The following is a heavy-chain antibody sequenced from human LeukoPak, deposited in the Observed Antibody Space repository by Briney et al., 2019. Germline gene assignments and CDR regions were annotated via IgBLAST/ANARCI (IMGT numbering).Heavy chain of an antibody. CDR1: GGSINSYY. Sequence: SETLSLTCTVSGGSINSYYWSWIRQPPGKGLEWIGYIYYSGSTNYNPSLKSRVTISVDTSKNQFSLKLSSVTAADTAVYYCASGVVTYDAFDIWGQGTMVTVSS. CDR3: ASGVVTYDAFDI. J-gene: IGHJ3*02. CDR2: IYYSGST. D-gene: IGHD2-15*01. V-gene: IGHV4-59*01.